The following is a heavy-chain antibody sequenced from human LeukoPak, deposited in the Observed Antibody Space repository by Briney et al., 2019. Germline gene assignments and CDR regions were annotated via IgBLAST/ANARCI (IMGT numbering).Heavy chain of an antibody. Sequence: GGSLRLSYAASGFTFSSYAMSWVRQAPGKGLEWVSAISGSGGSTYYADSVKGRFTIPRDNSKNTLYLQMNSLRAEDTAVYYCARNPLFYYDGSGYRFDPWGQGTLVTVSS. V-gene: IGHV3-23*01. CDR1: GFTFSSYA. J-gene: IGHJ5*02. CDR3: ARNPLFYYDGSGYRFDP. D-gene: IGHD3-22*01. CDR2: ISGSGGST.